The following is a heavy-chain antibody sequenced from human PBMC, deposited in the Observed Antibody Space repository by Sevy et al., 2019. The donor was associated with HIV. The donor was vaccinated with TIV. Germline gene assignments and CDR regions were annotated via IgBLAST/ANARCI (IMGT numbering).Heavy chain of an antibody. CDR1: GGSVSSGSYY. V-gene: IGHV4-61*01. J-gene: IGHJ6*02. D-gene: IGHD1-26*01. Sequence: SETLSLTCTVSGGSVSSGSYYWSWIRQPPGKGLEWIGYIYYSGGTNYNPSLKSRVTISVDTSKNQFSLKLSSVTAADTAVYYCASLGIGATNYYGMDVWGQGTTVTVSS. CDR3: ASLGIGATNYYGMDV. CDR2: IYYSGGT.